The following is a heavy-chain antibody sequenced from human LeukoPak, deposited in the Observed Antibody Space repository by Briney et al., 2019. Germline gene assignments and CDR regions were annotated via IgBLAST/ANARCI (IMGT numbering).Heavy chain of an antibody. Sequence: PGESLKISCKGPGYRFTNYWIGWVRQMPGKGLEWMGIIYPGDSDTRYSPSFQGQATISVDKSIGTAYLQWSSLEASDTAMYYCARPHYYDSIGYYFDYWGQGTLVTVSS. CDR1: GYRFTNYW. CDR3: ARPHYYDSIGYYFDY. J-gene: IGHJ4*02. D-gene: IGHD3-22*01. V-gene: IGHV5-51*03. CDR2: IYPGDSDT.